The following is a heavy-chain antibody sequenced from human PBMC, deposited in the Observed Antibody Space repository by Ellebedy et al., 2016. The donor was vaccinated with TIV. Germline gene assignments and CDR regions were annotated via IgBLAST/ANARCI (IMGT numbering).Heavy chain of an antibody. Sequence: GGSLRLSXAASGFTFSSYWMHWVRQAPGKGLEWVANINQDGSEIHYVDSVKGRFTISRNNAENSLYLQMSSLRAEDTAVYYCARAIGSGSSYWGQGTLVTVSS. CDR3: ARAIGSGSSY. CDR2: INQDGSEI. CDR1: GFTFSSYW. V-gene: IGHV3-7*01. D-gene: IGHD3-22*01. J-gene: IGHJ4*02.